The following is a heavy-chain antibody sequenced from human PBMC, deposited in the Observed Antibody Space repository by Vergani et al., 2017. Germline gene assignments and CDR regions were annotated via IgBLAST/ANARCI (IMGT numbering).Heavy chain of an antibody. CDR1: GGSSSGYY. Sequence: QVQLQQWGAGLLKPSETLSFTCAVYGGSSSGYYWSWIRQPPGKGLEWIGEINHSGSTNYNPSLKSRVTISVDTSKNQFSLKLSSVTAADTAVYYCARGRLRYFDWLSKPDAFDIWGQGTMVTVSS. CDR3: ARGRLRYFDWLSKPDAFDI. D-gene: IGHD3-9*01. CDR2: INHSGST. J-gene: IGHJ3*02. V-gene: IGHV4-34*01.